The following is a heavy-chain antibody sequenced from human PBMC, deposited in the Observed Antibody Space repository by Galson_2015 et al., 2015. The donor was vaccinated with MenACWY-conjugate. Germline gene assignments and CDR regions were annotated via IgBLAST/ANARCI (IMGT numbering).Heavy chain of an antibody. CDR1: GFTFGDCA. D-gene: IGHD6-19*01. CDR3: AREPVYSSGL. Sequence: SLRLSCAASGFTFGDCAMSWFRQAPGKGLEWVSSISSSSSYIYYADSVKGRFTISRDNAKNSLYLQMNSLRAEDTAVYYCAREPVYSSGLWGQGTLVTVSS. J-gene: IGHJ4*02. CDR2: ISSSSSYI. V-gene: IGHV3-21*01.